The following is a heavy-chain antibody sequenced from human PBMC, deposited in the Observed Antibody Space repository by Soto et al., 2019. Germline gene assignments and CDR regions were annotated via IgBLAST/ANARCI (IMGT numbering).Heavy chain of an antibody. CDR2: IFYTGTT. Sequence: QLKLQESGPGLVKPSETLSLTCSVSGGSISYNSYYWGWIRQPPGKALEWVGGIFYTGTTYYSPSLKQGVTLSVETSKNSFALTRHSVPGPYTAVYFCAMLVVVASVANARGQGTPVTVSS. CDR1: GGSISYNSYY. V-gene: IGHV4-39*02. J-gene: IGHJ1*01. CDR3: AMLVVVASVANA. D-gene: IGHD2-2*01.